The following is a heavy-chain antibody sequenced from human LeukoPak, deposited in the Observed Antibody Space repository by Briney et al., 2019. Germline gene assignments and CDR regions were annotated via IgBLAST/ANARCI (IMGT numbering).Heavy chain of an antibody. V-gene: IGHV1-8*01. J-gene: IGHJ4*02. D-gene: IGHD3-3*01. CDR1: GYTFTSYD. CDR3: ARADFWSGYAIDY. CDR2: MNPNSGNT. Sequence: GASVKVSCKASGYTFTSYDIKWVRQATGQGLEWMGWMNPNSGNTSYAQKFQGRVTMTRNTSISTAYMELSSLRSEDTAVYYCARADFWSGYAIDYWGQGTLVTVSS.